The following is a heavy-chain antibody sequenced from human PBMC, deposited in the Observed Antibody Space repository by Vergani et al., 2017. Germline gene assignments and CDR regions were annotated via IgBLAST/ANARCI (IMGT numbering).Heavy chain of an antibody. CDR1: GYTFTSYY. CDR3: AREDSTYYYDSSGYQPDAFDI. CDR2: INPSGGST. V-gene: IGHV1-46*01. Sequence: QVQLVQSGAEVKKPGASVKVSCKASGYTFTSYYMHWVRQAPGQGLEWMGIINPSGGSTSYAQKFQGRVTMTRDTSTSTVFMELSSLRSEDTAVYYCAREDSTYYYDSSGYQPDAFDIWGRGTLVTVSS. D-gene: IGHD3-22*01. J-gene: IGHJ2*01.